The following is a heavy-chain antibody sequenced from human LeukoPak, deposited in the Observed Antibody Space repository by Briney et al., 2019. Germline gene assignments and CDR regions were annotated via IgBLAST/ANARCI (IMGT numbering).Heavy chain of an antibody. CDR2: IYTSGST. CDR3: ARENSRATYNWFDP. Sequence: SQTLSLTCTVSGGSISSGSYYWSWIRQPAGKGLEWIGRIYTSGSTNYNPSLKSRVTISVDTSKNQFSLKLSSVTAADTAVYYCARENSRATYNWFDPWGQGTLVTASS. CDR1: GGSISSGSYY. D-gene: IGHD5-12*01. J-gene: IGHJ5*02. V-gene: IGHV4-61*02.